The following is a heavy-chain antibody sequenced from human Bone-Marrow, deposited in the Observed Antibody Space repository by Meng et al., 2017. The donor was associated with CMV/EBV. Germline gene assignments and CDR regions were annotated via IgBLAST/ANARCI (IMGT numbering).Heavy chain of an antibody. CDR1: GYTFTSYG. J-gene: IGHJ5*02. V-gene: IGHV1-18*01. Sequence: ASVKVSCKASGYTFTSYGISWVRQAPGQGLEWMGWISAYNGNTNYAQKLQGRVTMTTDTSTSSAYMELRSLRSDDTAVYYGARDRFRPHCSSTSCYRLEWFDPWGQGTLVTVSS. CDR2: ISAYNGNT. CDR3: ARDRFRPHCSSTSCYRLEWFDP. D-gene: IGHD2-2*01.